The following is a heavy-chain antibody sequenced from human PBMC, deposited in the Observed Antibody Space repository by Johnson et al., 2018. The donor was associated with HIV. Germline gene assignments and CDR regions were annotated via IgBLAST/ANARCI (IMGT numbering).Heavy chain of an antibody. J-gene: IGHJ3*02. D-gene: IGHD1-1*01. V-gene: IGHV3-11*04. Sequence: QVQLVESGGGLIQPGGSLRLSCAASGFTFSDYYMNWIRQAPGKGLEWVSYISSSGSTIYYADSVKGRFTISRDNAKNSVYLQMNSLRGEDTAVYYYASGDIGWNDDFAFDIWGQGTMVTVSS. CDR1: GFTFSDYY. CDR3: ASGDIGWNDDFAFDI. CDR2: ISSSGSTI.